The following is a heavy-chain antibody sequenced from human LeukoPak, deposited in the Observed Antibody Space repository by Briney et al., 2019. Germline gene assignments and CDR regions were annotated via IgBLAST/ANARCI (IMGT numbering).Heavy chain of an antibody. J-gene: IGHJ4*02. D-gene: IGHD3-16*01. CDR3: ARYYDYVWIY. Sequence: SETLSLTCTVSRYSISNGYYWGWIRQSPGKGLEWIGSIYHSGSTHYSPSLNSRVSISVDTSKNQFSLKLRSVTAADTAVYYCARYYDYVWIYWGQGTLVTVSS. CDR2: IYHSGST. CDR1: RYSISNGYY. V-gene: IGHV4-38-2*02.